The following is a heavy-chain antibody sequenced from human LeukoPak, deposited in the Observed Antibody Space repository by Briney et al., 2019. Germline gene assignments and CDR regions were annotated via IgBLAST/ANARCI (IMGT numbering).Heavy chain of an antibody. D-gene: IGHD1-26*01. Sequence: PGGSLRLSCAASGFTFSSYGMHWVRQAPGKGLEWVAFIRYDGSNKYYADSVKGRFTISRDNSKNTLYLQMNSLRAEDTAVYYCAKEGVARRELLPIDYWGQGTLVTVSS. V-gene: IGHV3-30*02. J-gene: IGHJ4*02. CDR1: GFTFSSYG. CDR2: IRYDGSNK. CDR3: AKEGVARRELLPIDY.